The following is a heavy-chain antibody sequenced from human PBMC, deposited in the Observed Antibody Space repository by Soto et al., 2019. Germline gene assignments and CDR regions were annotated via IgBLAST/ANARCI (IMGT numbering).Heavy chain of an antibody. V-gene: IGHV1-18*01. J-gene: IGHJ6*02. CDR3: AKNGQPPYYYYGLDV. D-gene: IGHD2-8*01. Sequence: KLCSDAWGFTFTGYVSSWRIPSSGQGLEWMGWISGYNGDTNYAQKFQDRVSMTIDTSTGTAYMELRSLTSDDTAIYYCAKNGQPPYYYYGLDVWGQGTKVTVSS. CDR1: GFTFTGYV. CDR2: ISGYNGDT.